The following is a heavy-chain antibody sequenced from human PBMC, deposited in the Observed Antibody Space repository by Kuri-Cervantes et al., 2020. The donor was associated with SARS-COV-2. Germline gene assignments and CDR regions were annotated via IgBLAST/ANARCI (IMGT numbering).Heavy chain of an antibody. CDR2: ISAYNGNT. CDR1: GYTLTELS. D-gene: IGHD6-6*01. CDR3: TRSQYSTSRFFYYSLDV. Sequence: ASVKVSCKVSGYTLTELSMHWVRQAPGKGLEWMGWISAYNGNTNYAQKLQGRVTMTTDTSTSTAYMELRSLRSDDTAVYYCTRSQYSTSRFFYYSLDVWGQGTKVTVSS. J-gene: IGHJ6*02. V-gene: IGHV1-18*01.